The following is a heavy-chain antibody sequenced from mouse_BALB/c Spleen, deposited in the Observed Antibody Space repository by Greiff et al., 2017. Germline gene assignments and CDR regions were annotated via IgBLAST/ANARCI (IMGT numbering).Heavy chain of an antibody. CDR3: ARYGNYGDYAMDY. CDR2: IDPSDSET. Sequence: VQLQQSGPQLVRPGASVKISCKASGYSFTSYWMHWVKQRPGQGLEWIGMIDPSDSETRLNQKFKDKATLTVDKSSSTAYMQLSSPTSEDSAVYYCARYGNYGDYAMDYWGQGTSVTVSS. CDR1: GYSFTSYW. D-gene: IGHD2-10*02. V-gene: IGHV1S127*01. J-gene: IGHJ4*01.